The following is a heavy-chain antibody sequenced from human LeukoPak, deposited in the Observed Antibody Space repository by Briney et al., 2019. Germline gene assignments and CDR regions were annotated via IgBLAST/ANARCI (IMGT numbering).Heavy chain of an antibody. J-gene: IGHJ2*01. CDR2: IDPSDSYT. D-gene: IGHD5-12*01. Sequence: GESLRISCKGSGYTFTNYWIGWVRRMPGKGLGWMGRIDPSDSYTNYSPSFRGHVTISADKSISTAYLQWSTLQASDTAIYYCARRGMGYSGYDGYWYFDLWGRGTLVTVSS. CDR1: GYTFTNYW. V-gene: IGHV5-10-1*01. CDR3: ARRGMGYSGYDGYWYFDL.